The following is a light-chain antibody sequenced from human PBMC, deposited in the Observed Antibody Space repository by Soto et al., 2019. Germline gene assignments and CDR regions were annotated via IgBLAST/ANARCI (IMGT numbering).Light chain of an antibody. Sequence: AVITQSPVSIPVTLLQAASIFCRSHQSLVHSDGIAYFSWFQQRPGRSPRRLIYKVSNRDSGVPARFSGSGSGTDFALKISRVEAEDVGVYYCMQGTHWPITFGQGTRLEIK. CDR1: QSLVHSDGIAY. CDR3: MQGTHWPIT. CDR2: KVS. J-gene: IGKJ5*01. V-gene: IGKV2-30*02.